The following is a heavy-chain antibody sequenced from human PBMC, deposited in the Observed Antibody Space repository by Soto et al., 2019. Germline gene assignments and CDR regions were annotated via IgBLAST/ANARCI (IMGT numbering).Heavy chain of an antibody. D-gene: IGHD2-21*02. V-gene: IGHV4-39*01. CDR3: ARQRTSVVTQAYFDS. J-gene: IGHJ4*02. CDR2: IYYSGST. CDR1: GDSINNRSYY. Sequence: MASETLSLTCTVTGDSINNRSYYWGWIRQPPGKGLEWIGSIYYSGSTYNNPSLKSRVSMSVDTSKNQFSLKLRSVTAADTALYYCARQRTSVVTQAYFDSWGQGSLVTVSS.